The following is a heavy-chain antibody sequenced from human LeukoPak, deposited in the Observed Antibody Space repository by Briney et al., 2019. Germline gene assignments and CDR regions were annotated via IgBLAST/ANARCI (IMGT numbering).Heavy chain of an antibody. J-gene: IGHJ4*02. D-gene: IGHD3-22*01. Sequence: GASVKVSCKASGYTFTSSGISWVRQAPGQGLEWMGWISAYNGNTNYAQKLQGRVTMTTDTSTSTAYMELRSLRSDDTAMYYCARDSSYYYDTTFDYWGQGTLVTVSP. CDR2: ISAYNGNT. CDR3: ARDSSYYYDTTFDY. V-gene: IGHV1-18*01. CDR1: GYTFTSSG.